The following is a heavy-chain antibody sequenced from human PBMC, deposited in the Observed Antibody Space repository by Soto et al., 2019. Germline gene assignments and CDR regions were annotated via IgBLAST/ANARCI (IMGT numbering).Heavy chain of an antibody. CDR1: GFTFSSYG. Sequence: QVQLVESGGGVVQPGRSLRLSCAASGFTFSSYGMHWVRQAPSKGLEWVAVISYDGSNKYYADSVKGRFTISRDNSKNTLYLQMNSLRAEDTAVYYCAKEPLAAAGTTLDYWGQGTLVTVSS. CDR2: ISYDGSNK. D-gene: IGHD6-13*01. CDR3: AKEPLAAAGTTLDY. V-gene: IGHV3-30*18. J-gene: IGHJ4*02.